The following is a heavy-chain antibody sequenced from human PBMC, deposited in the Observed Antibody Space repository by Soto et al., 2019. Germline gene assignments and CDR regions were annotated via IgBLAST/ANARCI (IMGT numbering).Heavy chain of an antibody. Sequence: PSETLSLTCTVSGGSISNYYWSWIRQPPGKGLKWIGYIYYSGSTNYNPSLKSRVTISVDTSKNQFSLKLSSVTAADTAVYYCARSQAFGELFRFDPWGQGTLVTVSS. J-gene: IGHJ5*02. CDR3: ARSQAFGELFRFDP. CDR1: GGSISNYY. D-gene: IGHD3-10*01. CDR2: IYYSGST. V-gene: IGHV4-59*01.